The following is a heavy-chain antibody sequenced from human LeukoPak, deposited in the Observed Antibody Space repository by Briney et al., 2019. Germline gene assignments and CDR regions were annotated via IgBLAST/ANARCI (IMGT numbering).Heavy chain of an antibody. V-gene: IGHV1-69*04. CDR1: GGTFSSYT. J-gene: IGHJ4*02. CDR3: ARDPRIKDHSSGYDDY. Sequence: SVKVSCKASGGTFSSYTISWVRQAPGQGLEWMGRIIPIPGIANYAQKFQGRVTITVDKSTSTAYMELSSLRSEDTAVYYCARDPRIKDHSSGYDDYWGQGTLVTVSS. CDR2: IIPIPGIA. D-gene: IGHD3-22*01.